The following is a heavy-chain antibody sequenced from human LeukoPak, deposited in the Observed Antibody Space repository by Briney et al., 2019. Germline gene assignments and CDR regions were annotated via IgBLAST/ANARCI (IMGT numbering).Heavy chain of an antibody. CDR2: IYDSGST. D-gene: IGHD3-22*01. J-gene: IGHJ4*02. Sequence: SETLSLTCGVSGGSISSYYWSWIRQPPGKGLEWIGNIYDSGSTNYNPSLKSRVTISVDTSKNQCSLKLSSVTAADTAVYYCARQSISGSSLRYFDYWGQGTLVNVSS. CDR3: ARQSISGSSLRYFDY. V-gene: IGHV4-59*01. CDR1: GGSISSYY.